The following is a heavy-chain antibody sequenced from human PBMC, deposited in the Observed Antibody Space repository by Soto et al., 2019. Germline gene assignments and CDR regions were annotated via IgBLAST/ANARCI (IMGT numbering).Heavy chain of an antibody. CDR3: AREIYYYGSGSYYFDY. Sequence: PSETPSLTCTVSGGSISSGGYYWSWIRQHPGKGLEWIGYIYYSGSTYYNPSLKSRVTISVDTSKNQFSLKLSSVTAADTAVYYCAREIYYYGSGSYYFDYWGQGTLVTVSS. CDR1: GGSISSGGYY. J-gene: IGHJ4*02. V-gene: IGHV4-31*03. CDR2: IYYSGST. D-gene: IGHD3-10*01.